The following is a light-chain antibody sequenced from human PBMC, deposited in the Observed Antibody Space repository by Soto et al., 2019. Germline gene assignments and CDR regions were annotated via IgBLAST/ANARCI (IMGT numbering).Light chain of an antibody. J-gene: IGKJ1*01. CDR1: QSVSSN. V-gene: IGKV3-15*01. CDR3: QQYNNWLTWT. Sequence: EIVMTQYPATLSVSPGESATLSCRASQSVSSNLAWYQQKPGQAPRLLIYGASTRATGIPARFSGSGSGTEFTLTISSLQSEDFAVYDCQQYNNWLTWTFGQGTKVEIK. CDR2: GAS.